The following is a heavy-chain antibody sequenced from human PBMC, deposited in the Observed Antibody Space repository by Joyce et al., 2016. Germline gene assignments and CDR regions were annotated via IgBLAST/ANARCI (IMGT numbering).Heavy chain of an antibody. D-gene: IGHD3-16*01. J-gene: IGHJ4*02. V-gene: IGHV3-30-3*01. Sequence: QVHLAESGGGVVQPGKSLRLSCTASGFTFSAHSMNWVRQAKGKGLEWVAVISNDGTSTYYADSVKGRFTISRDNSRNTFSLQMNSLRPEDTAVYFCARDWASSFDSWGQGTLVSVSS. CDR3: ARDWASSFDS. CDR2: ISNDGTST. CDR1: GFTFSAHS.